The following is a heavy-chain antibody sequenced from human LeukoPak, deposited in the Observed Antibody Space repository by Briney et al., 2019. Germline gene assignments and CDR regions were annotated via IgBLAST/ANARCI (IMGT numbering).Heavy chain of an antibody. CDR3: AKTPTNWYTLDY. D-gene: IGHD2-2*02. Sequence: SGMSLRLSCAASGFTLSGYAMHWVRQAPGKGLEWVAVILHDGSKKYYVDSVKGRFTISRDNSINTLFLQLDSLRPEDSAVYYCAKTPTNWYTLDYWGQGTLVTVSS. V-gene: IGHV3-30*18. CDR2: ILHDGSKK. J-gene: IGHJ4*02. CDR1: GFTLSGYA.